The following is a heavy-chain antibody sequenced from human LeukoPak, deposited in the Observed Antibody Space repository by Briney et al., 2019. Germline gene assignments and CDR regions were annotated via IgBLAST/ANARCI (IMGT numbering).Heavy chain of an antibody. V-gene: IGHV3-21*01. J-gene: IGHJ4*02. CDR1: GFTFSSYS. CDR3: ARDAQQWLVLMSFDY. CDR2: ISSSSSYI. D-gene: IGHD6-19*01. Sequence: GGSLRLSCAASGFTFSSYSMNWVRQAPGKGLEWVSSISSSSSYIYYADSVKGRFTISRDNSKNTLYLQMNSLRAEDTAVYYCARDAQQWLVLMSFDYWGQGTLVTVSS.